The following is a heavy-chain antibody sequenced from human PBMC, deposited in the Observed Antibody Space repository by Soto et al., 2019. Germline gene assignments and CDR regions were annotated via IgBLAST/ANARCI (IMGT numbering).Heavy chain of an antibody. CDR2: IYYSGST. V-gene: IGHV4-31*03. CDR1: GGSISSGGYY. CDR3: ARVFSDSSSFFDP. Sequence: QVQLQESGPGLVKPSQTLSLTCIVSGGSISSGGYYWSWIRQHPGKGLEWIGYIYYSGSTYYNPSLKSRVTXSXDXXKNQFSLKLSSVTAADTAVYYCARVFSDSSSFFDPWGQGTLVTVSS. J-gene: IGHJ5*02. D-gene: IGHD6-13*01.